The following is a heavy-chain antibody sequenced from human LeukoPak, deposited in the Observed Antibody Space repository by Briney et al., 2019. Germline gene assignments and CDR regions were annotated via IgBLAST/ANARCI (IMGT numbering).Heavy chain of an antibody. CDR2: ISGSGGST. Sequence: GGSLRLSCAASGFTFSSYAMSWVRQAPGKGLEWVSAISGSGGSTYYADSVKGRFTISRDNSKNTLYLQMNSLRAEDTAVYYCAKNPVLLWFGELLCFDYWGQGTLVTVSS. V-gene: IGHV3-23*01. CDR3: AKNPVLLWFGELLCFDY. D-gene: IGHD3-10*01. CDR1: GFTFSSYA. J-gene: IGHJ4*02.